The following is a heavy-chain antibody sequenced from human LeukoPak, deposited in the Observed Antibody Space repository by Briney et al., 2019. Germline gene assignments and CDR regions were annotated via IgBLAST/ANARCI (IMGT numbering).Heavy chain of an antibody. D-gene: IGHD3-10*01. CDR2: IYNRSKWYS. J-gene: IGHJ5*02. Sequence: SQTLTLTCAISGDSLCGGSAGWHWISHSPSRDLEGLGRIYNRSKWYSDYARSLTTSIAINPDTSRNQFSLQLNSVTHDDMAVYYCTGGGLVRGTLPWFDPWGQGTLVTVAS. CDR3: TGGGLVRGTLPWFDP. V-gene: IGHV6-1*03. CDR1: GDSLCGGSAG.